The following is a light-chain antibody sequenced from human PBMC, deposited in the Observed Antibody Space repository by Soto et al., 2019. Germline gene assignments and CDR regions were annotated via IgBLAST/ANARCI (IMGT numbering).Light chain of an antibody. CDR3: HQRSNWPPWT. Sequence: EIALTQSPATLSLSPGERATLSCRASQRVGISLVWYQHKPGQAPRLLIYDISKRAAGIPARFSASGSGTDFTLTISSLEADDSAVYYCHQRSNWPPWTFGQGTKVEIK. V-gene: IGKV3-11*01. J-gene: IGKJ1*01. CDR1: QRVGIS. CDR2: DIS.